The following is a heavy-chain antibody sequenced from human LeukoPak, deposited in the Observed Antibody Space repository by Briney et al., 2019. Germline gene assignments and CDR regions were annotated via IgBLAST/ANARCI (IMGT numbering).Heavy chain of an antibody. V-gene: IGHV7-4-1*02. Sequence: ASVKVSCKASGYTFTGYYMHWVRQAPGQGLEWMGWINTNTGNPTYAQGFPGRFVFSLDTSVSTAYLQISSLKAEDTAVYYCARDRELRFLEWLLSTDAFDIWGQGTMVTVSS. CDR1: GYTFTGYY. CDR2: INTNTGNP. CDR3: ARDRELRFLEWLLSTDAFDI. D-gene: IGHD3-3*01. J-gene: IGHJ3*02.